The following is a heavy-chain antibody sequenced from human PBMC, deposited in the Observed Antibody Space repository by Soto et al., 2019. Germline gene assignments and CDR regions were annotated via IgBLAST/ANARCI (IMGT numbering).Heavy chain of an antibody. D-gene: IGHD3-3*01. Sequence: SQTLSVTCAISGDSVSSNSAAWNWIRQSPSRGLEWLGRTYYRSKWYNDYAVSVKSRITINPDTSKNQFSLQLNSVTPEDTAVYYCARVLSGEKTYYDFWSGYHNWFDPWGQGTLVTVSS. CDR1: GDSVSSNSAA. CDR2: TYYRSKWYN. J-gene: IGHJ5*02. V-gene: IGHV6-1*01. CDR3: ARVLSGEKTYYDFWSGYHNWFDP.